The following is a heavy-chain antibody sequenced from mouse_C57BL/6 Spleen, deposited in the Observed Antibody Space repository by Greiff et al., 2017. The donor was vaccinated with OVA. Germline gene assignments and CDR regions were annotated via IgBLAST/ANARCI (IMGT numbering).Heavy chain of an antibody. J-gene: IGHJ2*01. CDR1: GYAFTNYL. Sequence: LVESGAELVRPGTSVKVSCKASGYAFTNYLIEWVKQRPGQGLEWIGVINPGSGGTNYNEKFKGKATLTADKSSSTAYMQLSSLTSEDSAVYFCARGDGYPYYFDYWGQGTTLTVSS. D-gene: IGHD2-3*01. V-gene: IGHV1-54*01. CDR2: INPGSGGT. CDR3: ARGDGYPYYFDY.